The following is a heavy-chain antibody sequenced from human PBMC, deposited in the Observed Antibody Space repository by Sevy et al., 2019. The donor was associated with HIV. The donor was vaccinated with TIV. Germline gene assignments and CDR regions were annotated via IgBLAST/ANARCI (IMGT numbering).Heavy chain of an antibody. CDR2: IRYDGTTK. Sequence: GESLKISCAASGLTFRSYGMHWVRQAPGKGLEWVAFIRYDGTTKYYADSVKGRFTISRDNSKNTLYLQMNSLRPEDTSVYYCAKGLGMVQGALLSEDLWGQGTMVTVSS. V-gene: IGHV3-30*02. J-gene: IGHJ3*01. D-gene: IGHD3-10*01. CDR3: AKGLGMVQGALLSEDL. CDR1: GLTFRSYG.